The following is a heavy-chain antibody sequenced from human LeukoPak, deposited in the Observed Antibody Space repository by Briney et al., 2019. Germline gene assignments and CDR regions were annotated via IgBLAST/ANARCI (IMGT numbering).Heavy chain of an antibody. CDR1: GGSFSGYY. V-gene: IGHV4-34*01. CDR3: AGADIVVVPAAHKVGFDY. Sequence: PSETLSLTCAVYGGSFSGYYWSWIRQPPGKGLEWIGEINHSGSTNYNPSLKSRVTISVDTSKNQFSLKLSSVTAADTAVYYCAGADIVVVPAAHKVGFDYWGQGTLVTVSS. J-gene: IGHJ4*02. CDR2: INHSGST. D-gene: IGHD2-2*01.